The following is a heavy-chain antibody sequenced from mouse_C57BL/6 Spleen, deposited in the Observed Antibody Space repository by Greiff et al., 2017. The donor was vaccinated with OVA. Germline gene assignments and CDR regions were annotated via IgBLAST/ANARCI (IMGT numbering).Heavy chain of an antibody. D-gene: IGHD2-4*01. Sequence: VKLQQPGAELVKPGASVKLSCKASGYTFTSYWMQWVQQRPGQGLEWIGEIDPSDSYTNYNQKFKGKVTLTVETSSSTAYMQLSSLTSEDSAVYYCARSGDYEFAYWGQGTLVTVSA. V-gene: IGHV1-50*01. CDR1: GYTFTSYW. J-gene: IGHJ3*01. CDR2: IDPSDSYT. CDR3: ARSGDYEFAY.